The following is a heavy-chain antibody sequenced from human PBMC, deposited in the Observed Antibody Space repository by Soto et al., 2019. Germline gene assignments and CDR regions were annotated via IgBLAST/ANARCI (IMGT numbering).Heavy chain of an antibody. V-gene: IGHV1-18*01. CDR2: ISAYNGNT. Sequence: ASVKVSCKASGYTFTSYGISWVRQAPGQGLEWMGWISAYNGNTNYAQKLQGRVTMTTDTSTSTAYMELRSLRSDDTAVYYCARYYDILTGYYIPLDYWGQGTLVTVSS. J-gene: IGHJ4*02. D-gene: IGHD3-9*01. CDR3: ARYYDILTGYYIPLDY. CDR1: GYTFTSYG.